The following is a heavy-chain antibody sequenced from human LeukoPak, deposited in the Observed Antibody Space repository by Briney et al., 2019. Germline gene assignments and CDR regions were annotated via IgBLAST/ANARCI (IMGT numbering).Heavy chain of an antibody. Sequence: PGGSLRLSCAASGFTFSSYSMNWLRQAPGHGLECVSSISSSSSYIYYADSVKGRFTISRDNAKNSLYLQMNSLRAEDTAVYYCAELGITMIGGVWGKGTTVTISS. V-gene: IGHV3-21*01. D-gene: IGHD3-10*02. CDR3: AELGITMIGGV. J-gene: IGHJ6*04. CDR1: GFTFSSYS. CDR2: ISSSSSYI.